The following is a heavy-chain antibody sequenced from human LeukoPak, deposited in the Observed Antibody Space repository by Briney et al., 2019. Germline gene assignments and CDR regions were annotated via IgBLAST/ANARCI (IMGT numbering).Heavy chain of an antibody. CDR2: ISAYSGNT. Sequence: GASVKVSCKASGYTFTSYGISWVRQAPGQGLEWMGWISAYSGNTNYAQKLQGRVTMTTDTSTSTAYMELRSLRSDDTAVYYCARWRGLLALDAFDIWGQGTMVTVSS. D-gene: IGHD1-26*01. CDR1: GYTFTSYG. J-gene: IGHJ3*02. V-gene: IGHV1-18*01. CDR3: ARWRGLLALDAFDI.